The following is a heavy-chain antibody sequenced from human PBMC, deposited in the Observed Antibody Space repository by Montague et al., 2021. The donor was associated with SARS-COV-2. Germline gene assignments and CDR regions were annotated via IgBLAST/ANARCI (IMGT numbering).Heavy chain of an antibody. D-gene: IGHD3-9*01. Sequence: SVKVSCKVPGYTLTELSMHWVRQAPGKGLEWMGGFDPKDAETIYAQKFQGRVTMTEDTSTDTAYMELSSLRSEDSAVYYCATNDILTGYAYYYGMDVWGQGTTVTVSS. V-gene: IGHV1-24*01. CDR1: GYTLTELS. CDR2: FDPKDAET. J-gene: IGHJ6*02. CDR3: ATNDILTGYAYYYGMDV.